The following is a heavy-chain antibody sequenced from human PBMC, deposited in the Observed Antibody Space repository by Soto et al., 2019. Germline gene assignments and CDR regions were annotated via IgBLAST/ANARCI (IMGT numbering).Heavy chain of an antibody. CDR2: VNPNSGYT. V-gene: IGHV1-8*01. CDR3: ARYRDYYYGMDV. J-gene: IGHJ6*02. CDR1: GYTFTSYD. Sequence: GASVKVSCKTSGYTFTSYDINWVRQATGQGLEWMGWVNPNSGYTASAQKFQDRLILTRDTSIGTAYMELSGLRSEDTAVYYCARYRDYYYGMDVWGQGTTVTVSS. D-gene: IGHD2-2*01.